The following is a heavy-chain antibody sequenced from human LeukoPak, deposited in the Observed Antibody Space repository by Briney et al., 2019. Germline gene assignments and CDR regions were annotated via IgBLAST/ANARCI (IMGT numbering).Heavy chain of an antibody. CDR2: ISSSSSYI. Sequence: GGSLRLSCAASGFTFSSYSMNWVRQAPGKGLEWVSSISSSSSYIYYADSVKGRFTISRDNAKNSLYLQMNSLRAEDTAVYYCAREYDIVVVPAANYFDYWGQGTLVTVSS. CDR3: AREYDIVVVPAANYFDY. J-gene: IGHJ4*02. D-gene: IGHD2-2*01. V-gene: IGHV3-21*01. CDR1: GFTFSSYS.